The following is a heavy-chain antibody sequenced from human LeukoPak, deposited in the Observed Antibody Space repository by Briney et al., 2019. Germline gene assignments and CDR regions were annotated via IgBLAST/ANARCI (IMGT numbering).Heavy chain of an antibody. V-gene: IGHV4-61*02. CDR3: ARGSYPIAAD. CDR1: GGSISSGSYY. J-gene: IGHJ4*02. D-gene: IGHD6-13*01. Sequence: PSETLSLTCTVSGGSISSGSYYWSWIRQPAGKGLEWIGRIYTSGSTNYNPSLTRRVTISVDTSKNQFSLKLSSVPAADTAVYYCARGSYPIAADWGQGTLVTVSS. CDR2: IYTSGST.